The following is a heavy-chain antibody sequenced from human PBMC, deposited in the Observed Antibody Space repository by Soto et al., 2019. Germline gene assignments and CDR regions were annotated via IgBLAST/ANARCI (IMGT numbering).Heavy chain of an antibody. J-gene: IGHJ2*01. CDR1: GFSLSGYY. CDR2: ISGRSTIT. Sequence: QVQLVESGGALVEPGGSLRLSCAASGFSLSGYYMAWVRQAPGKGLEWVSYISGRSTITNYADSVKGRFTISRDNAKNSLYLQMNSLRAEDTAVYYCARPPSGYWYFDLWGRGTLVSVSS. CDR3: ARPPSGYWYFDL. D-gene: IGHD3-10*01. V-gene: IGHV3-11*06.